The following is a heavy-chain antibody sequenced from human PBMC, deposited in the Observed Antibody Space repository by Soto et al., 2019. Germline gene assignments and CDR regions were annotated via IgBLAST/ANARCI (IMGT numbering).Heavy chain of an antibody. D-gene: IGHD5-18*01. Sequence: QVQLVESGGGVVQPGRSLRLSCAASGFTFSSYGMHWVRQAPGKGLEWVAVIWYDGSNKYYADSVKGRFTISRDNSKNTLYLQMNSLRAEDTAVYYCARVDLYSYGLGGFDYCCQVTLVTVSS. CDR2: IWYDGSNK. J-gene: IGHJ4*02. CDR1: GFTFSSYG. V-gene: IGHV3-33*01. CDR3: ARVDLYSYGLGGFDY.